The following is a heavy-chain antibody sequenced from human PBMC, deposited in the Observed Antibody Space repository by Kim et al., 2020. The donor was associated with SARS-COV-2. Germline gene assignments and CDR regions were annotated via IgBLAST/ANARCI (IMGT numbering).Heavy chain of an antibody. CDR1: GFTFSSYS. D-gene: IGHD6-13*01. V-gene: IGHV3-21*01. CDR2: ISSSSSYI. J-gene: IGHJ4*02. CDR3: ARDTGYSSSWTAGGGYYFDY. Sequence: GGSLRLSCAASGFTFSSYSMNWVRQAPGKGLEWVSSISSSSSYIYYADSVKGRFTISRDNAKNSLYLQMNSLRAEDTAVYYCARDTGYSSSWTAGGGYYFDYWGQGTLVTVSS.